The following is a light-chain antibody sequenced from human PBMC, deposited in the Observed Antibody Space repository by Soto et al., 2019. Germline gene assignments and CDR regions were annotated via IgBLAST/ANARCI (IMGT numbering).Light chain of an antibody. CDR1: LNIYFRSNNRNY. Sequence: DIVMTQSPDSLRVSLGERATITCTSSLNIYFRSNNRNYLAWYQQKSGQPPKLLIYWASTREPGVPDRFSGSGSGTYFTLTIDNVQPDDVAVYYFQQYYTTPLTFGGGTRVDI. CDR3: QQYYTTPLT. CDR2: WAS. V-gene: IGKV4-1*01. J-gene: IGKJ4*01.